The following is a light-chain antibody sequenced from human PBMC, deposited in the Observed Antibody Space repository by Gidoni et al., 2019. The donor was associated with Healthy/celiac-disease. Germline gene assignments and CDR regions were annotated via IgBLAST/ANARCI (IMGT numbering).Light chain of an antibody. V-gene: IGKV1-39*01. CDR2: AAS. CDR1: QSISSY. CDR3: QQSYSTPPT. Sequence: DIQMTQSPASLSASVGDRVTITCRASQSISSYLNWYQQKPGKAPKLLIYAASSLQSGVPSRFSGSVSGTDFTLTISSLQPEYFATYYCQQSYSTPPTFXPXTKVDIK. J-gene: IGKJ3*01.